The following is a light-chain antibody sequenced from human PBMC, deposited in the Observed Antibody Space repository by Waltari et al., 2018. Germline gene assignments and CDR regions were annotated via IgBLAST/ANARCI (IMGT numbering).Light chain of an antibody. CDR1: SSDVGGFNY. V-gene: IGLV2-11*01. Sequence: QSALTQPRSVSGSPGQSVTITCTGTSSDVGGFNYVSWFQQHPGEAPKLIIYDVTKRPSGVPGRFSGSKSGNTASLTISGLQAEDDSDYYCCSYAWFYTYVFGTGTKVTVL. CDR2: DVT. J-gene: IGLJ1*01. CDR3: CSYAWFYTYV.